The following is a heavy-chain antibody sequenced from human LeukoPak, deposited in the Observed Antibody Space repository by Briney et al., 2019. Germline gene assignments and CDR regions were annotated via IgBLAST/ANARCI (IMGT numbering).Heavy chain of an antibody. V-gene: IGHV1-8*01. Sequence: GASVKVSCKASGYTFTSYDINWVRQATGQGLEWMGWMNPNSGNTGYAQKFQGRVTITTDESTSTAYMELSSLRSEDTAVYYCAREGNWGRNFDYWGQGTLVTVSS. J-gene: IGHJ4*02. CDR2: MNPNSGNT. CDR1: GYTFTSYD. CDR3: AREGNWGRNFDY. D-gene: IGHD7-27*01.